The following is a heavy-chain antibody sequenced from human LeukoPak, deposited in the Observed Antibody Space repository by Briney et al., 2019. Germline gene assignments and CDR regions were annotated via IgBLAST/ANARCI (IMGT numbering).Heavy chain of an antibody. CDR2: IGPTGSDR. D-gene: IGHD1-14*01. CDR1: GLTFSTSG. V-gene: IGHV3-21*06. J-gene: IGHJ4*02. Sequence: GGSLGLSCTASGLTFSTSGFNWVRQAPGKGLEWVASIGPTGSDRYHADSIEGRFTISRDNANNFLYLQMNSLRAEDTAVYYCATETNGRHYDYWGQGTLLTVSS. CDR3: ATETNGRHYDY.